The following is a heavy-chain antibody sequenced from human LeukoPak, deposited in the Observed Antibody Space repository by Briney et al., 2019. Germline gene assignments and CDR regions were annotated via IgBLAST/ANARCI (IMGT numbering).Heavy chain of an antibody. CDR3: ARRAVAGRYYYYGMDV. CDR2: IDPSDSYT. J-gene: IGHJ6*04. D-gene: IGHD6-19*01. Sequence: GESPRISCKGSGYSFTSYWISWVRQMPGKGLEWMGRIDPSDSYTNYSPSFQGHVTISADKSISTAYLQWSSLKASDTAMYYCARRAVAGRYYYYGMDVWGKGTTVTVSS. V-gene: IGHV5-10-1*01. CDR1: GYSFTSYW.